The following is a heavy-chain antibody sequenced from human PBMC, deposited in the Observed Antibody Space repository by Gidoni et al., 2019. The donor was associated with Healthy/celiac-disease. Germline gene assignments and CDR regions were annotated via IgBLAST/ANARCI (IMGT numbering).Heavy chain of an antibody. CDR1: GGSISSYS. Sequence: QVQLQESGPGLVKPSETLSLTCTVSGGSISSYSWSWIRQPPGKGLEWIGYIYYSGSTNYNPSLKSRVTISVDTSKNQFSLKLSSVTAADTAVYYCARESGITIFGVRSAIFDPWGQGTLVTVSS. D-gene: IGHD3-3*01. CDR2: IYYSGST. J-gene: IGHJ5*02. V-gene: IGHV4-59*01. CDR3: ARESGITIFGVRSAIFDP.